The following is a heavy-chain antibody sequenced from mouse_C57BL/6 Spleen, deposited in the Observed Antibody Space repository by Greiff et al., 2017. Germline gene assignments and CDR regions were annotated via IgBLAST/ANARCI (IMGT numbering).Heavy chain of an antibody. D-gene: IGHD3-2*02. J-gene: IGHJ3*01. V-gene: IGHV1-64*01. CDR3: ARRDSSGPLAY. Sequence: QVQLQQPGAELVKPGASVTLSCKASGYTFTSYWMHWVKQRPGQGLEWIGMIHPNSGSTNYNEKFKSKATLTVDKSSSTAYMQLSSLTSEDSAVYYCARRDSSGPLAYWGQGTLVTVSA. CDR1: GYTFTSYW. CDR2: IHPNSGST.